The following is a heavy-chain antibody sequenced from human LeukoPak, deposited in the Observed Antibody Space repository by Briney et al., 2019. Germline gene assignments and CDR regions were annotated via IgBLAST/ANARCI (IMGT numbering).Heavy chain of an antibody. Sequence: GGSLRLSCAASGFTFRDYTMSWVRQAPGKGLQWVSSITGGSAYIYYADSVKGRFTISRDNAKNSLYLQMNSLRAEDTAVYYCAREINYYDSSGYPIAGWAFDYWGQGTLVTVSS. D-gene: IGHD3-22*01. J-gene: IGHJ4*02. CDR3: AREINYYDSSGYPIAGWAFDY. CDR2: ITGGSAYI. CDR1: GFTFRDYT. V-gene: IGHV3-21*04.